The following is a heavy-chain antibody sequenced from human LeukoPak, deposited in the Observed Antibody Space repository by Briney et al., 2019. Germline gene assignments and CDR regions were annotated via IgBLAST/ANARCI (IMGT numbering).Heavy chain of an antibody. J-gene: IGHJ3*02. CDR1: GDSITSGGYY. CDR2: IYKTGST. CDR3: ARRNDFDI. Sequence: SQTLSLTCTVSGDSITSGGYYWSWIRPRPGKGLEWIGYIYKTGSTYYHPSLKSRVTMSVDTSRNQFSLKLTSVTAADTAIYYCARRNDFDIWGQGTMVTVSS. V-gene: IGHV4-31*03.